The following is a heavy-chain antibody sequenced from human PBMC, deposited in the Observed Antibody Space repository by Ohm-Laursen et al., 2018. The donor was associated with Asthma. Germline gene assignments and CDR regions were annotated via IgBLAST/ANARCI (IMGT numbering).Heavy chain of an antibody. CDR1: GFTFRSYA. J-gene: IGHJ3*02. D-gene: IGHD2-8*01. Sequence: SLRLSCTASGFTFRSYAMHWVRQAPGKGLEWVAVISYDGSNKYYADSVKGRFTISRDNSKNTLYLQMNSLRPEDTAVYYCAKMLGYCTHGVCFPDAFDIWGQGTMVTVSS. V-gene: IGHV3-30-3*01. CDR3: AKMLGYCTHGVCFPDAFDI. CDR2: ISYDGSNK.